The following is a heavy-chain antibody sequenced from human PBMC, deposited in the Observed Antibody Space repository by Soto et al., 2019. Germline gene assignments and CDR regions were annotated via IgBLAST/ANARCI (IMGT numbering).Heavy chain of an antibody. D-gene: IGHD4-17*01. V-gene: IGHV3-23*01. J-gene: IGHJ6*03. CDR2: ISGSGGST. CDR3: AKGRTVSFYYYYMDV. Sequence: GGSLRLSCAASGVTFSSYVMSWVRQAPGKGLEWVSAISGSGGSTYYADSVKGRFTISRDNSKNTLYLQMNSLRAEDTAVYYCAKGRTVSFYYYYMDVWGKGTTVTVSS. CDR1: GVTFSSYV.